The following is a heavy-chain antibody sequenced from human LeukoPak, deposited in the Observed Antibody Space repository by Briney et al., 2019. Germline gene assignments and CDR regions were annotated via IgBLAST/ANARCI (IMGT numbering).Heavy chain of an antibody. J-gene: IGHJ4*02. V-gene: IGHV4-59*01. CDR2: IYYSGST. CDR1: GGSFVDYY. D-gene: IGHD2-8*01. CDR3: ARGGMVYAIDFDY. Sequence: PSETLSLTCALYGGSFVDYYWSWIRQPPGKGLEWIGYIYYSGSTNYNPSLKSRVTISVDTSKNQFSLKLSSVTAADTAVYYCARGGMVYAIDFDYWGQGTLVTVSS.